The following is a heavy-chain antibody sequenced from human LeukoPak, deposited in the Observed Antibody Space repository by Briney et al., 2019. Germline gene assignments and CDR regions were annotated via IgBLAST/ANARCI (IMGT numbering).Heavy chain of an antibody. CDR1: VGSFSVYY. J-gene: IGHJ4*02. CDR3: ARSRGRKVTPFDY. V-gene: IGHV4-4*08. CDR2: IYTSGST. Sequence: PLGSLSLTRAVCVGSFSVYYWSWIRQPPGKGLGRVGYIYTSGSTDYNPSLKSRVTISLDTYNNQFSLNLNSVTAADTAVYYCARSRGRKVTPFDYWGQGILVTVSS. D-gene: IGHD3-10*01.